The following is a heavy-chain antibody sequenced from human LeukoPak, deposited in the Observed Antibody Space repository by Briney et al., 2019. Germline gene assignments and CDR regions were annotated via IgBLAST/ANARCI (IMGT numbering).Heavy chain of an antibody. D-gene: IGHD3-22*01. CDR1: GFTFSSYG. J-gene: IGHJ1*01. Sequence: PGGSLRLSCAASGFTFSSYGMHWVRQAPGKGLEWVAFIRYDGSNKYYADSVKGRFTISRDNSKNTLYLQMNSLRAEDTAVYYCAKAEPPYYYDSSPATHWGQGTLVTVSS. V-gene: IGHV3-30*02. CDR3: AKAEPPYYYDSSPATH. CDR2: IRYDGSNK.